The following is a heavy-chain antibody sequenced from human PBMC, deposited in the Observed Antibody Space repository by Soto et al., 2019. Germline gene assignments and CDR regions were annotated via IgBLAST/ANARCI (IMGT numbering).Heavy chain of an antibody. Sequence: ASVKVSCKASGYTFISYTITWVRQAPGQGLEWMGWISPYNGKTNYAQRLQGRVTMTTDTSTSTAYMELRSLRSDDTAVYYFARDESGSYFSHLGAYDYWGHGTLVTVSS. D-gene: IGHD1-26*01. V-gene: IGHV1-18*01. J-gene: IGHJ4*01. CDR2: ISPYNGKT. CDR3: ARDESGSYFSHLGAYDY. CDR1: GYTFISYT.